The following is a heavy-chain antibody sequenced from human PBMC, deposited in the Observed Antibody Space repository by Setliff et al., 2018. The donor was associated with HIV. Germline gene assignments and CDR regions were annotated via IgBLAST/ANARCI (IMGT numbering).Heavy chain of an antibody. CDR3: TRDPLSGWYGSYYFDY. CDR1: GFTFGDYA. Sequence: GGSLRLSCTASGFTFGDYAMAWVRQAPGKGLDWVAFIRSKAYGGTTEYAASVKSRFTISRDDSKSIAYLQMNSLKTEDTAVYYCTRDPLSGWYGSYYFDYWGQGTLVTVSS. D-gene: IGHD6-19*01. J-gene: IGHJ4*02. CDR2: IRSKAYGGTT. V-gene: IGHV3-49*04.